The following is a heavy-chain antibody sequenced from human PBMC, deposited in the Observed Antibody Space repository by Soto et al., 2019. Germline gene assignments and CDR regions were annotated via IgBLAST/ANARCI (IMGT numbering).Heavy chain of an antibody. V-gene: IGHV4-61*01. CDR1: GDSVSSGFYY. J-gene: IGHJ6*02. D-gene: IGHD1-7*01. CDR3: ATDRITGTGWHNSYYGMHV. CDR2: IYFSGST. Sequence: QVQLQESGPGLVKPSETLSLTCTVSGDSVSSGFYYWNWIRQPPGKGLEGIGYIYFSGSTNYNPSLNSRLSISLDTSKNQFSLRLNSVTAADTAVYYCATDRITGTGWHNSYYGMHVWGQGTTVSVSS.